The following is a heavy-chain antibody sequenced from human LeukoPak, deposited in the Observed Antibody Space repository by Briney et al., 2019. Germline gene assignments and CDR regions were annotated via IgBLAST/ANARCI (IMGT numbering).Heavy chain of an antibody. CDR3: ARYCSSISCYEPPYYYYGMDV. CDR2: ISAYNGNT. Sequence: GASVNVSCKASGYTFTSYGIGWVRQARGQGIEWMGWISAYNGNTNYAQKLPRRVTMATDTSTSTAHMELRSLRSDDTAVYYCARYCSSISCYEPPYYYYGMDVWGEGTTVTVSS. CDR1: GYTFTSYG. J-gene: IGHJ6*04. D-gene: IGHD2-2*01. V-gene: IGHV1-18*01.